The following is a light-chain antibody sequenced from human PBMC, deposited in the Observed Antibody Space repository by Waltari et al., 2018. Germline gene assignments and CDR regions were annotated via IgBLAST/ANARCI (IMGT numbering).Light chain of an antibody. CDR2: RDS. V-gene: IGLV3-21*02. CDR1: NIGSKS. CDR3: QVWDNSSDHVV. J-gene: IGLJ3*02. Sequence: SYVLSQPPSVSVAPGQTARVTCGGNNIGSKSGHWYQQKPGQAPVLVIYRDSVRPSGSPERFSGSNSGNTATLSISRVEAGDEADYYCQVWDNSSDHVVFGGGTTVTVL.